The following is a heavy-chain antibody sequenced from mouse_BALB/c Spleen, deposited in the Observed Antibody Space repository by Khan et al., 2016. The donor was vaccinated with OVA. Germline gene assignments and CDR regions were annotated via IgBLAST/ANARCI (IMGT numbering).Heavy chain of an antibody. D-gene: IGHD1-1*01. CDR2: ISYSGRT. J-gene: IGHJ2*01. V-gene: IGHV3-2*02. CDR1: GYSITSDYA. Sequence: EVQLQESGPGLVNPSQSLSLTCTVTGYSITSDYAWNWIRQFPGNKLEWMGYISYSGRTSYNPSLKSRISITRVTSTTQVFLQLNSVTTEDTASYFCARSVTITTVVATDFDYWGQGTTLTVSS. CDR3: ARSVTITTVVATDFDY.